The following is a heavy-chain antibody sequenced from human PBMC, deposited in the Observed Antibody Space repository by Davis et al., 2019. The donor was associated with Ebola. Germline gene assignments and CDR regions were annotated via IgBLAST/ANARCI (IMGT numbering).Heavy chain of an antibody. Sequence: GGSLRLSCAASGFTFSSYGMHWVRQAPGKGLEWVAVIWYDGSNKYYADSVKGRFTISRDNSKNTLYLQMNSLRAEDTALYYCARDRIPAAIVGYYFDYWGQGTLVTVSS. CDR1: GFTFSSYG. CDR3: ARDRIPAAIVGYYFDY. D-gene: IGHD2-2*01. J-gene: IGHJ4*02. CDR2: IWYDGSNK. V-gene: IGHV3-33*01.